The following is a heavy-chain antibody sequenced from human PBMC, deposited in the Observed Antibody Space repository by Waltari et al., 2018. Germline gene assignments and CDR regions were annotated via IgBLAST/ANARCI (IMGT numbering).Heavy chain of an antibody. Sequence: QVQLLQSGAAVKKPGASVKVSCKASGYTFTDYYIQWVRQAPGQGLEWMGRINPNGGGTNYAQKFQGRVTLTRDTSINTAYMELTRLRSDDTAVYCCARGDFGDYSDYWGQGTLVTVFS. CDR1: GYTFTDYY. V-gene: IGHV1-2*06. J-gene: IGHJ4*02. CDR3: ARGDFGDYSDY. D-gene: IGHD4-17*01. CDR2: INPNGGGT.